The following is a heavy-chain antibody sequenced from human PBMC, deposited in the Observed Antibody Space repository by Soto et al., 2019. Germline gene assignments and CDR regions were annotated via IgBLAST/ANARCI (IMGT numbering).Heavy chain of an antibody. J-gene: IGHJ6*02. Sequence: ASVKGSCKASGYTFTSYYMHWVRQAPGHGLEWMGIINPSGGSASYAQKFQGRVTMTRETSTSTVYMELSSLRSEDTAVYYCARVGGWYYYDSSGYYGDYYYGMDVWCQGTTVTLSS. D-gene: IGHD3-22*01. CDR3: ARVGGWYYYDSSGYYGDYYYGMDV. CDR2: INPSGGSA. V-gene: IGHV1-46*01. CDR1: GYTFTSYY.